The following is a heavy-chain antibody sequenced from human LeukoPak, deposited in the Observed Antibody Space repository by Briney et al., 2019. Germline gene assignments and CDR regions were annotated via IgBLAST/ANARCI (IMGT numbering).Heavy chain of an antibody. D-gene: IGHD4-23*01. V-gene: IGHV4-30-2*01. J-gene: IGHJ4*02. CDR1: GGSISSGGYS. CDR2: IYHSGST. Sequence: SETLSLTCAVSGGSISSGGYSWNWIRQPPGKGLEWIGYIYHSGSTYYNPSLKSRVTISVDRSKNQFSLKLSSVTAADTAVYYCARGTNYGGNFDYWGQGTLVTVSS. CDR3: ARGTNYGGNFDY.